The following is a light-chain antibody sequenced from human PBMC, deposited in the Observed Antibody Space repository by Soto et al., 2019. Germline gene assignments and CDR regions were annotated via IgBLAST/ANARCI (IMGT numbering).Light chain of an antibody. CDR3: QQSFIAPWT. CDR1: QGISSA. V-gene: IGKV1-39*01. Sequence: IQLTQSPSSLSASVGDRVTITCRASQGISSALAWYQQKPGKVPKLLIYASSSLQSGVPSRFSGSGSGTDFTLTISSLQPEDFATYYCQQSFIAPWTFGQGTKVDIK. J-gene: IGKJ1*01. CDR2: ASS.